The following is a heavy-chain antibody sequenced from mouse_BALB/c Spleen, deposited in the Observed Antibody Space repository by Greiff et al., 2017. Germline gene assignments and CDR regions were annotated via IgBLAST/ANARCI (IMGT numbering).Heavy chain of an antibody. V-gene: IGHV1S81*02. CDR2: INPSNGRT. CDR1: GYTFTSYW. J-gene: IGHJ2*01. CDR3: ARRATRGSSY. Sequence: QVQLQQPGAELVKPGASVKLSCKASGYTFTSYWMHWVKQRPGQGLEWIGEINPSNGRTNYNEKFKSKATLTVDKSSSTAYMQLSSLTSEDSAVYYCARRATRGSSYWGQGTTLTVSS. D-gene: IGHD1-1*01.